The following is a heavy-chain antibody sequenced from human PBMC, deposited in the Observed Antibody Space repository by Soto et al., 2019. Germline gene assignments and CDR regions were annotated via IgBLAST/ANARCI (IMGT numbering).Heavy chain of an antibody. D-gene: IGHD4-4*01. V-gene: IGHV3-30*03. J-gene: IGHJ4*02. CDR3: ARDLTDYNYEYKFGF. CDR1: GFTFSGFG. CDR2: ISFEGSNK. Sequence: GGSLRLSCAASGFTFSGFGMHWVRQSPGKGLEWVAVISFEGSNKYFAESVKGRFTISRDDSKNTVYLQMNSLRPEDTAVYFCARDLTDYNYEYKFGFWGQGTLVTVSS.